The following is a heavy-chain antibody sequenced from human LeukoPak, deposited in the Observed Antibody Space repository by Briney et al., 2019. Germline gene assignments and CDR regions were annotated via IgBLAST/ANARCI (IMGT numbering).Heavy chain of an antibody. Sequence: ASVKVSCKASGYTFTSYGISWVRQAPGQGLEWMGWISAYNGNTNYAQKLQGRVTMSTDTSTSTAYMELRSLRSDDTAVYYCARGRITFGGFTWFDPWGQGTLVTVSS. CDR3: ARGRITFGGFTWFDP. CDR2: ISAYNGNT. D-gene: IGHD3-16*01. J-gene: IGHJ5*02. CDR1: GYTFTSYG. V-gene: IGHV1-18*01.